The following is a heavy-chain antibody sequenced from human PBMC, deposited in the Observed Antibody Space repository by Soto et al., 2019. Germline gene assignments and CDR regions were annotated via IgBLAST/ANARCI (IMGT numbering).Heavy chain of an antibody. J-gene: IGHJ5*02. V-gene: IGHV4-59*01. Sequence: PSETLSLTCTVSGGSISSYYWSWIRQPPGQGLEWIGYIYYSGSTTYSPSLRSRVTMSVDTSKNQFSLRLGSVTAADTAVYYCTRAGPLQGFGEPPASWFDPWGQGTLVTVSS. D-gene: IGHD3-10*01. CDR2: IYYSGST. CDR3: TRAGPLQGFGEPPASWFDP. CDR1: GGSISSYY.